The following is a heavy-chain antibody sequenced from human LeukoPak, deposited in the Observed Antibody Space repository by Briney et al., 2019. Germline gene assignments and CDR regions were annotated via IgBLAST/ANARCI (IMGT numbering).Heavy chain of an antibody. CDR2: ISYDGNIK. D-gene: IGHD7-27*01. CDR3: TRDDNWGHENFDF. Sequence: SLRLSCTASGFSFTSYNFHWVRQAPGKGLQWLGFISYDGNIKYEDSVKGRFTISRDKSKNTLYLQMNSLKTEDTAMYYCTRDDNWGHENFDFWGQGTLVTVSS. CDR1: GFSFTSYN. V-gene: IGHV3-30*03. J-gene: IGHJ4*02.